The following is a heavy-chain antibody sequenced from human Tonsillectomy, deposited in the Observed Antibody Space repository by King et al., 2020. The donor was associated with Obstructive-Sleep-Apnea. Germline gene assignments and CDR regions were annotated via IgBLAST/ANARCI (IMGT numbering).Heavy chain of an antibody. CDR2: ISFDGKNE. CDR1: GFTFSSYA. J-gene: IGHJ4*02. V-gene: IGHV3-30*04. CDR3: ASGLWFGELSPLGN. Sequence: VQLVESGGRVVQPGRSLRLSCAASGFTFSSYAMHWVRQAPGKGLEWVSVISFDGKNEYYADSVKGRFTISRDNSKNTLFLQMNSLRSEDTAVYYCASGLWFGELSPLGNWGQGTLVTVSS. D-gene: IGHD3-10*01.